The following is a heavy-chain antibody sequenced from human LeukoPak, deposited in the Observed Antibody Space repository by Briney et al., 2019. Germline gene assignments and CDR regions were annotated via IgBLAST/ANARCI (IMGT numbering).Heavy chain of an antibody. CDR2: ISSSSSYI. CDR1: GFTFSSYS. CDR3: ARSPPMIVVIRFDP. D-gene: IGHD3-22*01. Sequence: GGSLRLSCAASGFTFSSYSMNWGRQAPGKGLEWVSSISSSSSYIYYADSVKGRFTISRDNAKNSLYLQMNSLRAEDTAVYYCARSPPMIVVIRFDPWGQGTLVTVSS. J-gene: IGHJ5*02. V-gene: IGHV3-21*01.